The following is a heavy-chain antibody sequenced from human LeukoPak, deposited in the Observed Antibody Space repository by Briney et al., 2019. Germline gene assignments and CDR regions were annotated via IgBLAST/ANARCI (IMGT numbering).Heavy chain of an antibody. CDR1: GVSISRYY. CDR2: VYYCGNT. Sequence: PSETLSLTCTVSGVSISRYYWIRMRQPPGKGLEGIGYVYYCGNTHYNPSLRSRLTISVDTSKNQFSLKLSSVSAADTAVYYCARRVSLVRGVISGHFDYWGQGTLVSVSS. V-gene: IGHV4-59*12. CDR3: ARRVSLVRGVISGHFDY. D-gene: IGHD3-10*01. J-gene: IGHJ4*02.